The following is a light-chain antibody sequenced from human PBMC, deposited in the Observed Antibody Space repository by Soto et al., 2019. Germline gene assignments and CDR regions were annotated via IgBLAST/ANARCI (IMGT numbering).Light chain of an antibody. CDR2: GAS. J-gene: IGKJ1*01. V-gene: IGKV3-20*01. Sequence: EIVMTQSPGTLSLSPGERATLSCRASQSVSSRLAWYQQKPGQAPRLLIYGASSRATGIPDRFSGSGSATDFTLTISRLEPEDFAVYYCQQFGSSSWTFGQGTKVDIK. CDR3: QQFGSSSWT. CDR1: QSVSSR.